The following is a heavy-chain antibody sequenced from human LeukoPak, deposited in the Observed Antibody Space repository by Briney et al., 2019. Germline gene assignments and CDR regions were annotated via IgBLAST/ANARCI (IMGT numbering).Heavy chain of an antibody. V-gene: IGHV3-23*01. Sequence: GGSLRLSCAASGFTFSSYSMNWVRQAPGKGLEWVSSIGESGGRAYYADSVKGRFTISRDNSKNTLYLQMNSVRAEDTAVYYCASDHKMVPPAYGTFDIWGQGTMVTVSS. J-gene: IGHJ3*02. CDR3: ASDHKMVPPAYGTFDI. CDR1: GFTFSSYS. CDR2: IGESGGRA. D-gene: IGHD3-10*01.